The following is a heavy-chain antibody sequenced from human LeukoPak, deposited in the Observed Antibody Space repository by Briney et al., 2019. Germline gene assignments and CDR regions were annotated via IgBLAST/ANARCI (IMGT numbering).Heavy chain of an antibody. CDR3: TRGKDSFDIFDI. CDR1: GGSISSFY. V-gene: IGHV4-59*01. D-gene: IGHD3-22*01. CDR2: ISYSGNT. Sequence: SETLSLTCTVSGGSISSFYWSWIRQPPGNGLEWIGYISYSGNTNYNPSLKSRVTISVDTSRNQCTLKVSSVTAADSAEYCWTRGKDSFDIFDIWGQGTMVTVSS. J-gene: IGHJ3*02.